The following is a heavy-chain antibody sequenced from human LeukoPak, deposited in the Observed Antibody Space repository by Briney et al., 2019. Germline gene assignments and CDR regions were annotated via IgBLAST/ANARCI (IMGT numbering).Heavy chain of an antibody. J-gene: IGHJ5*02. CDR2: INSDGSST. CDR3: ARWYYYETSGLYYGSFDN. V-gene: IGHV3-74*01. CDR1: GFTFSSYW. Sequence: PGGSLTLSCAASGFTFSSYWMHWVCQAPGKGLVWVSRINSDGSSTSYADSVKGRFTISRDNARNTLYLQMNSLRAEDTAVYYCARWYYYETSGLYYGSFDNWGQGTLVTVSS. D-gene: IGHD3-22*01.